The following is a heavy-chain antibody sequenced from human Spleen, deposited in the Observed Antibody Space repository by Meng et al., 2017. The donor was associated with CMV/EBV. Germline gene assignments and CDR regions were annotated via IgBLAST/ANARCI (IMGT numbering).Heavy chain of an antibody. Sequence: GGSLRLSCAASGFTFSSYAMSWVRQAPGKGLEWVSIIYAGGSTYYADSVKGRFTISRDNSKNTLYLQMNSLRTEDTAVYYCAKHKSQFYYDSSGRYFDYWGQGTLVTVSS. CDR1: GFTFSSYA. J-gene: IGHJ4*02. D-gene: IGHD3-22*01. V-gene: IGHV3-66*02. CDR3: AKHKSQFYYDSSGRYFDY. CDR2: IYAGGST.